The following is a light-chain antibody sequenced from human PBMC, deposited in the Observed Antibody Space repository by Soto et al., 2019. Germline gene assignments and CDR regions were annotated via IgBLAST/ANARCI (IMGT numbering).Light chain of an antibody. V-gene: IGKV1-8*01. Sequence: IQMTQSPSSLSASVGDRVTITCRASQGISSYLAWYQQKPGKAPKLLIYAASTLQSGVPSKFSGSGSGTDFSLTISCLQSEDFATYYCQQYYGSPRTFGGGTKVDIK. CDR2: AAS. J-gene: IGKJ4*01. CDR1: QGISSY. CDR3: QQYYGSPRT.